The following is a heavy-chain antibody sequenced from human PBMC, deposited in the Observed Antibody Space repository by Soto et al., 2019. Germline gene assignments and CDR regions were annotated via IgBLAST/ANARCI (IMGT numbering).Heavy chain of an antibody. CDR2: IYYSGNT. Sequence: SETLSLTCIVSGGSISSNDFYWSWIRQHPGKGLEWIGYIYYSGNTYYNPSLKSRVTILVDTSKNQFSLKVSSVTAADTAVYYCATSNWFDPWGQGTLVTVSS. J-gene: IGHJ5*02. CDR1: GGSISSNDFY. V-gene: IGHV4-31*03. CDR3: ATSNWFDP.